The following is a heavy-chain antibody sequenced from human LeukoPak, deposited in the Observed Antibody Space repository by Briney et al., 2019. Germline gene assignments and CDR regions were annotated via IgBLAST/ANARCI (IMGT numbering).Heavy chain of an antibody. CDR3: ARVATMVRVPLDALDI. CDR2: ISRSGSTR. CDR1: GFTFSACE. D-gene: IGHD3-10*01. J-gene: IGHJ3*02. V-gene: IGHV3-48*03. Sequence: GGSLRLSCAISGFTFSACELTWVRQAPGKGLEWVSYISRSGSTRYYTDSVKGRFTISRDNAKNSLYLQMNSLRAEDTAVYYCARVATMVRVPLDALDIWGQGTMVSVSS.